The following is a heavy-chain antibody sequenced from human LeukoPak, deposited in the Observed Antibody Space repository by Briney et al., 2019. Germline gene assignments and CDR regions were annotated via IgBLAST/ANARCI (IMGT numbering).Heavy chain of an antibody. CDR1: GGSISSSSYY. J-gene: IGHJ3*02. D-gene: IGHD2-2*01. V-gene: IGHV4-39*07. CDR3: ARSSGYCSSTSCPKRAFDI. CDR2: IYYSGST. Sequence: TSETLSLTCTVSGGSISSSSYYWGWIRQPPGKGLEWIGSIYYSGSTYYNPSLKGRVTISVDTSKNQFSLKLSSVTAADTAVYYCARSSGYCSSTSCPKRAFDIWGQGTMVTVSS.